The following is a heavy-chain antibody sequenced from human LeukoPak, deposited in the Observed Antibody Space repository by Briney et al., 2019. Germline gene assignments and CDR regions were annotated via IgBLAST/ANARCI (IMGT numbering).Heavy chain of an antibody. V-gene: IGHV1-46*01. J-gene: IGHJ5*02. CDR1: GYTFTSYY. Sequence: ASVKVSCKASGYTFTSYYMHWVRRAPGQGLEWMGIINPSGGSTSYAQKFQGRVTMTRDTSTSTVYMELSSLRSEDTAVYYCARGQGLGYYYGSGSSWGQGTLVTVSS. CDR2: INPSGGST. CDR3: ARGQGLGYYYGSGSS. D-gene: IGHD3-10*01.